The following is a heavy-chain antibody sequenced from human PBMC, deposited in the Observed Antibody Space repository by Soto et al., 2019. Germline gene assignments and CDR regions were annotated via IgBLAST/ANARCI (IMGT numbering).Heavy chain of an antibody. J-gene: IGHJ4*02. CDR2: IYYSGST. V-gene: IGHV4-30-4*01. D-gene: IGHD3-16*01. CDR1: GGSISSGDYY. CDR3: ARTVSGGSYYFDY. Sequence: PSETLSLTCTVSGGSISSGDYYWSWIRQPPGKGLEWIGYIYYSGSTYYNPSLKSRVTISVDMSKNQFSLKLSSVTAADTAVYYCARTVSGGSYYFDYWGQGTLVTVSS.